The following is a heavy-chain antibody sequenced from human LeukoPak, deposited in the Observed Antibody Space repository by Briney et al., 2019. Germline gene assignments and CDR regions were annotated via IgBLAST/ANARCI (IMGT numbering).Heavy chain of an antibody. D-gene: IGHD1-26*01. J-gene: IGHJ6*02. Sequence: SETLSLTCTVSGASISSYYWNWIRQPPGKGLEWIGNVFYTGSTNYNPSRKSRFTILVDTSKNQFSLKLSSVTAADTAVYFCARDGTYYYGMDVWGPGTTVTVS. CDR1: GASISSYY. CDR2: VFYTGST. CDR3: ARDGTYYYGMDV. V-gene: IGHV4-59*01.